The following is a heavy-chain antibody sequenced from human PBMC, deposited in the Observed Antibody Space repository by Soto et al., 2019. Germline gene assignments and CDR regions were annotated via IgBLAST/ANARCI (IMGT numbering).Heavy chain of an antibody. D-gene: IGHD2-21*01. V-gene: IGHV1-46*01. CDR3: ARGLAGAYSPALL. Sequence: QVQLEQSGAEVKNPGASVKVSCKASGYTFTSYYMHWVRQAPGQGLEWMGVINPGGGITSYAENLHGRVTMTRDTSTSTAYMELSSLRSEDTAIYYCARGLAGAYSPALLWGQGTLLTVYS. J-gene: IGHJ4*02. CDR2: INPGGGIT. CDR1: GYTFTSYY.